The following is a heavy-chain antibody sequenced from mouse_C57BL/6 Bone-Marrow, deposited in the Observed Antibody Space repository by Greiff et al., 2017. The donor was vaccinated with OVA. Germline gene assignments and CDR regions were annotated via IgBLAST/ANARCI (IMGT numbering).Heavy chain of an antibody. Sequence: EVKLVESGGGLVKPGGSLKLSCAASGFTFSSYAMSWVRQTPEKRLEWVATISDGGSYTYYPDNVKGRFTISRDNAKNNLYLQMSHLKSEDTAMYYCARDPETAQATPAWFAYWGQGTLVTVSA. J-gene: IGHJ3*01. CDR1: GFTFSSYA. D-gene: IGHD3-2*02. CDR2: ISDGGSYT. CDR3: ARDPETAQATPAWFAY. V-gene: IGHV5-4*01.